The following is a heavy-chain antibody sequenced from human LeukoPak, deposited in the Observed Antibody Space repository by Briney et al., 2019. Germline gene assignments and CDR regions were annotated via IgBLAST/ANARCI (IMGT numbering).Heavy chain of an antibody. V-gene: IGHV3-49*04. CDR1: GFTFGDYA. J-gene: IGHJ4*02. Sequence: PGRSLRLSCTASGFTFGDYAMSWVRQAPGKGLEWVGFIRSKAYGGTTEYAASVKGRFTISRDDSKSIAYLQMNSLKTEDTAVYYCTRDGDSSGWYQGYFDYWGQGTLVTVSS. CDR3: TRDGDSSGWYQGYFDY. D-gene: IGHD6-19*01. CDR2: IRSKAYGGTT.